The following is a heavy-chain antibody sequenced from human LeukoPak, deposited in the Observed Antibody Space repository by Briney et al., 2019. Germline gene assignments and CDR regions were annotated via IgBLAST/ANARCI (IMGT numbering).Heavy chain of an antibody. D-gene: IGHD3-10*01. CDR3: ARRRFGDFLVDY. J-gene: IGHJ4*02. Sequence: GASLKISWKGSGYIFTTYWIAWVRQLPAKGLEPMGVIYPGDSEARYRPSFQGQVPISVDKSITACYMQLSSLKASDTATYYCARRRFGDFLVDYWGQGTLVTVSS. V-gene: IGHV5-51*01. CDR2: IYPGDSEA. CDR1: GYIFTTYW.